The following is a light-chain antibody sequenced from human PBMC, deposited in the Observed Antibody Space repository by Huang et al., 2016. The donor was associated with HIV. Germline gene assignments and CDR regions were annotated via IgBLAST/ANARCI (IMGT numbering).Light chain of an antibody. CDR3: QQYDNLPWT. Sequence: DIQMTQSPSSLSASVGDRVTITCQASQDISTYLNWYQQKTGNAPKVLIYAASNLETGVTSRFSGSGSGTDFTFTISSLQPGEIATYYCQQYDNLPWTFGQGTKVEIK. V-gene: IGKV1-33*01. CDR1: QDISTY. CDR2: AAS. J-gene: IGKJ1*01.